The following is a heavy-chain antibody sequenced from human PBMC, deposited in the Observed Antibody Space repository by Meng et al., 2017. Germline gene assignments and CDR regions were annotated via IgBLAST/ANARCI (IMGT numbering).Heavy chain of an antibody. CDR2: INPNSGGA. Sequence: QVQLVQPGAELKKPGASSKASCKASGYTFTGYYMHWVRQAPGQGLEWMGRINPNSGGANYAQKFQGRVTMTRDTSISTAYMELSRLRSDDTAVYYCARSERYVLGFDYWGQGTLVTVSS. CDR3: ARSERYVLGFDY. V-gene: IGHV1-2*06. D-gene: IGHD3-16*01. J-gene: IGHJ4*02. CDR1: GYTFTGYY.